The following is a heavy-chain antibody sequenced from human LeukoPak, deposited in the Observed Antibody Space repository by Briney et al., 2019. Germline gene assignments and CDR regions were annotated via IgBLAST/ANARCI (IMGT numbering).Heavy chain of an antibody. CDR2: INPSGGST. Sequence: ASVKVSCKASGYTFTNYYIHWVRQAPGQGLEWMGIINPSGGSTSYAQKFQGSVTMTRDTSTSTVYMELSSLRSEDTAVYYCASPGEKDYYFDYWGQGTLVTVSS. CDR1: GYTFTNYY. J-gene: IGHJ4*02. V-gene: IGHV1-46*01. CDR3: ASPGEKDYYFDY. D-gene: IGHD3-16*01.